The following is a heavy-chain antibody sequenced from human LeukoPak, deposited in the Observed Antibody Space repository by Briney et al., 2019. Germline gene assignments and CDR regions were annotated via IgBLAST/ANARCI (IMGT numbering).Heavy chain of an antibody. Sequence: SETLSLTCTVSGGSISSSSYYWGWIRQPPGKGLEWIGEINHSGSTNYNPSLKSRVTISVDTSKNQFSLKLSSVTAADTAVYYCARPYYDFWSGYNYWGQGTLVTVSS. V-gene: IGHV4-39*07. CDR3: ARPYYDFWSGYNY. CDR2: INHSGST. D-gene: IGHD3-3*01. J-gene: IGHJ4*02. CDR1: GGSISSSSYY.